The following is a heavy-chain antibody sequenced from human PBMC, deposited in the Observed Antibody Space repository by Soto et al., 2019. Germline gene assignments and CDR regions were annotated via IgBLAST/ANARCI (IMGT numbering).Heavy chain of an antibody. Sequence: QVQLQESGPGLVKPSGTLSLTCAVSGASISSKNWWTWVRHPPGKDTEWIGEIYHSGSTNYNPSLESRVTISVEKSKNQVSLKLTSVTAADTALYYCARIDYAGDARVAFDVWGQVKMVTVSS. V-gene: IGHV4-4*02. CDR1: GASISSKNW. D-gene: IGHD2-21*02. CDR2: IYHSGST. CDR3: ARIDYAGDARVAFDV. J-gene: IGHJ3*01.